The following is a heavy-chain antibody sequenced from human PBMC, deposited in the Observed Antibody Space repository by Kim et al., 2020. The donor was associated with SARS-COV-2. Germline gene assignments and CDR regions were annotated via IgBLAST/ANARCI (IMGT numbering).Heavy chain of an antibody. CDR1: GFTFSSYG. CDR3: AKESGSGSYYAWTYYYYGMDV. J-gene: IGHJ6*02. V-gene: IGHV3-30*18. CDR2: ISYDGSNK. D-gene: IGHD3-10*01. Sequence: GGSLRLSCAASGFTFSSYGMHWVRQAPGNGLEWVAVISYDGSNKYYADSVKGRFTISRDNSKNTLYLQMNSLRAEDTAVYYCAKESGSGSYYAWTYYYYGMDVWGQGTTVTVSS.